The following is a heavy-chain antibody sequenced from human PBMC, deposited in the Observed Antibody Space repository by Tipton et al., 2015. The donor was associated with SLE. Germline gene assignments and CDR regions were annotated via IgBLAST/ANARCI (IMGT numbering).Heavy chain of an antibody. Sequence: TLSLTCAVSGGSISSGGYSWSWIRQPPGKGLEWIGYIYHGESTYYNPSLKSRATISVDRSKNQFSLKLSSVTAEDTAVYYCAKEKSSSWYGNYYYGMDVWGQGTTVTVSS. D-gene: IGHD6-13*01. CDR1: GGSISSGGYS. CDR2: IYHGEST. J-gene: IGHJ6*02. V-gene: IGHV4-30-2*01. CDR3: AKEKSSSWYGNYYYGMDV.